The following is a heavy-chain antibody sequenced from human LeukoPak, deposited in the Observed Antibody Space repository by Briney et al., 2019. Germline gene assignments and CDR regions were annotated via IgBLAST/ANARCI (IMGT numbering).Heavy chain of an antibody. V-gene: IGHV3-66*01. J-gene: IGHJ5*02. CDR1: GFTVSSNY. CDR3: ARDLYSSSWYSPFWFDP. CDR2: IYSGGST. D-gene: IGHD6-13*01. Sequence: AGGSLRLSCAASGFTVSSNYMSWVRQAPGKGLEWVSVIYSGGSTYYADSVKGRFTISRDNSKNSLYLQMNSLRAEDTALYYCARDLYSSSWYSPFWFDPWGQGTLVTVSS.